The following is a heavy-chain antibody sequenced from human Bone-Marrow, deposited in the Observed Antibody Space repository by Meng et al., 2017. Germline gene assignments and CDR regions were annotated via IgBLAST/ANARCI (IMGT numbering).Heavy chain of an antibody. CDR1: GGSISSYY. J-gene: IGHJ4*02. Sequence: SETLSLTCTVSGGSISSYYWSWIRQSPGKGLEWIGYIYYSGSTNYNPSLKSRVTISVDTSKNQFSLKLSSVTAADTAVYYCARGYCSGGSCYDYWGQGTLVTVSS. D-gene: IGHD2-15*01. CDR3: ARGYCSGGSCYDY. CDR2: IYYSGST. V-gene: IGHV4-59*01.